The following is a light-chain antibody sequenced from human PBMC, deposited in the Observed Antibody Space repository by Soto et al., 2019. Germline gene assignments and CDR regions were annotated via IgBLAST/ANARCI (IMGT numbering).Light chain of an antibody. Sequence: EIVLTQSPATLSLSPGERATLSCRASPSVTNYLAWYQQKPGQAPRLLIYGAFNRATGIPARFSGSGPGSDFTLTTSTPQPENLAVYYYEEGNFWPAFTFGQGT. V-gene: IGKV3D-11*02. CDR3: EEGNFWPAFT. CDR1: PSVTNY. J-gene: IGKJ5*01. CDR2: GAF.